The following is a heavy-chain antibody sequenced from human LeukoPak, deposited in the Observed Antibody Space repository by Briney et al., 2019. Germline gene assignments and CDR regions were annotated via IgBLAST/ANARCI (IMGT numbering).Heavy chain of an antibody. CDR3: EREEDYLRYIDWLAGPDAFDI. Sequence: ASVKVSCKASGYTFTGYYMHWVRQAPGQGLEWMGWINPNSGGTNYAQKFQGRVTMTRDTSISTAYMELSRLRSDDTAVYCGEREEDYLRYIDWLAGPDAFDIWGQGTMVTVSS. J-gene: IGHJ3*02. CDR1: GYTFTGYY. D-gene: IGHD3-9*01. V-gene: IGHV1-2*02. CDR2: INPNSGGT.